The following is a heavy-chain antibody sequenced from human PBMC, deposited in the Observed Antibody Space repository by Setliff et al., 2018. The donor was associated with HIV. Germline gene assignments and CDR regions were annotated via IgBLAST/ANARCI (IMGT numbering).Heavy chain of an antibody. CDR3: ARRLVVVAAEDYFDS. CDR2: IYSGGST. J-gene: IGHJ4*02. V-gene: IGHV4-59*08. CDR1: GGSIGGYY. D-gene: IGHD2-15*01. Sequence: SETLSLTCTVSGGSIGGYYWSWIRQPPGTGLEWLGCIYSGGSTNYNPSLESRVTISLDTSKNQFSLRLTSVTAADTAVYYCARRLVVVAAEDYFDSWGQGALVTVSS.